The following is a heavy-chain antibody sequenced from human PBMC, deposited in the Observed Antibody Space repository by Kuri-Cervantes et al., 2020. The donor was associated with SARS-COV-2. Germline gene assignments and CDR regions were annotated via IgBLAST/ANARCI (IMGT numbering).Heavy chain of an antibody. D-gene: IGHD2-21*01. Sequence: SETLSLTCAVYGGSFSGCQWSWIRQPPGKGLEWIGSIYYSGSTYYNPSLKSRVTISVDTSKNQFSLKLSSVTAADTAVYYCARGGVVPVSFDYWGQGTLVTVSS. CDR3: ARGGVVPVSFDY. J-gene: IGHJ4*02. V-gene: IGHV4-34*01. CDR2: IYYSGST. CDR1: GGSFSGCQ.